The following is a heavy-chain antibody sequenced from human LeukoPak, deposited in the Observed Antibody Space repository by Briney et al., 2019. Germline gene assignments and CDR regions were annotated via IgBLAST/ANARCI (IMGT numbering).Heavy chain of an antibody. CDR1: GGSFSGYY. J-gene: IGHJ3*02. D-gene: IGHD3-9*01. CDR2: INHSGST. Sequence: SETLSLTCAVYGGSFSGYYWSWIRQPPGKGLEWIGEINHSGSTNYNPSLKSRVTISVDTSKNQFSLKLSSVTAADTAVYYCARGNYDISTGYDAFDIWGQGTMVTVSS. CDR3: ARGNYDISTGYDAFDI. V-gene: IGHV4-34*01.